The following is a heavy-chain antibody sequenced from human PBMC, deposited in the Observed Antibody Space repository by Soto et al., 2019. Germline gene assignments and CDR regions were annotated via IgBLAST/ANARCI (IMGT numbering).Heavy chain of an antibody. J-gene: IGHJ6*02. Sequence: GGSLRLSCAASGFTFSSYGMHWVRQAPGKGLEWVAVISYDGSNKYYADSVKGRFTISRDNSKNTLYLQMNSLRAEDTAVYYCAKDWSSSSWYSYYYCYGMDVWGQGTTVTVSS. D-gene: IGHD6-13*01. V-gene: IGHV3-30*18. CDR1: GFTFSSYG. CDR2: ISYDGSNK. CDR3: AKDWSSSSWYSYYYCYGMDV.